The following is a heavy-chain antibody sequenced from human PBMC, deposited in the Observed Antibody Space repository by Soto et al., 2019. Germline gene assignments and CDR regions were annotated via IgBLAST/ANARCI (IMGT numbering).Heavy chain of an antibody. V-gene: IGHV4-59*01. CDR3: ARGGWSHDS. J-gene: IGHJ4*02. D-gene: IGHD6-19*01. CDR1: GGSITNYY. CDR2: TYYTGTT. Sequence: QVQLQESGPGLVKPSETLSLTCTVSGGSITNYYWPWIRQPPGKGLEWIGYTYYTGTTNYNPSLNSRVTISVDTSKNQFSLQLNSVTAADTAVYYCARGGWSHDSWGRGTLVTVSS.